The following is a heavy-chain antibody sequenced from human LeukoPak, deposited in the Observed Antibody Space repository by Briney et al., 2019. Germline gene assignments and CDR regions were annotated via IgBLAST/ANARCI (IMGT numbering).Heavy chain of an antibody. CDR2: IRSSSSYI. Sequence: PGGSLRLSCAASGFTFSSYSMNWVRQAPGKGLEWVSSIRSSSSYIYYADSVKGRFTISRDNAKNSLYLQMNSLRAEDTAVYYCARDQAYCSGGSCPLDYWGQGTLVTVSS. CDR1: GFTFSSYS. CDR3: ARDQAYCSGGSCPLDY. J-gene: IGHJ4*02. V-gene: IGHV3-21*01. D-gene: IGHD2-15*01.